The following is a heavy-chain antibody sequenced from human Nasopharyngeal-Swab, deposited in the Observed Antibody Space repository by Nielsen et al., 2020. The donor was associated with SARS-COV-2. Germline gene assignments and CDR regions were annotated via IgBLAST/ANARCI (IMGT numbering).Heavy chain of an antibody. Sequence: SVKVSGKTSGGTFRNYGISWVRQAPGQGLEWMGGVMPKFDTANYAQKFQDRVTITADESTSTVYLELISLTSEDTAVYYCARDSDYGDYIGWFDAWGQGTLVTVSS. CDR3: ARDSDYGDYIGWFDA. CDR1: GGTFRNYG. D-gene: IGHD4-17*01. V-gene: IGHV1-69*13. J-gene: IGHJ5*02. CDR2: VMPKFDTA.